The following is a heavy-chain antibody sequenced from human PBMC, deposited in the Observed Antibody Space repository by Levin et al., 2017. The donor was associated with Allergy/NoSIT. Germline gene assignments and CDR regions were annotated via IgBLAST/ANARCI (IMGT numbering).Heavy chain of an antibody. D-gene: IGHD3-22*01. CDR3: ARTYYYDSSGYNNWYFDL. J-gene: IGHJ2*01. CDR1: GGTFSSYA. CDR2: IIPIFGTA. V-gene: IGHV1-69*13. Sequence: GASVKVSCKASGGTFSSYAISWVRQAPGQGLEWMGGIIPIFGTANYAQKFQGRVTITADESTSTAYMELSSLRSEDTAVYYCARTYYYDSSGYNNWYFDLWGRGTLVTVSS.